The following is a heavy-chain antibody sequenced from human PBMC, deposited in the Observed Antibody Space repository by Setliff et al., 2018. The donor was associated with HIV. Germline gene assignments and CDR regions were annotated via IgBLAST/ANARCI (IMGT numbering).Heavy chain of an antibody. CDR3: ARDSRYCSGGSCYGYFDF. CDR2: IYHSGST. V-gene: IGHV4-4*02. CDR1: GGSISSTDW. D-gene: IGHD2-15*01. J-gene: IGHJ4*02. Sequence: SETLSLTCAVSGGSISSTDWWNWVRQPPGKGLEWIGEIYHSGSTNYNPSLKSRVTISVDKSKNQFSLKLNSVTAADTAVYYCARDSRYCSGGSCYGYFDFWGQGTLVTVSS.